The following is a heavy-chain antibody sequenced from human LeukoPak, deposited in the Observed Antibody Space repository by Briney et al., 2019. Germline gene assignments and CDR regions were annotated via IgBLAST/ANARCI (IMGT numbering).Heavy chain of an antibody. V-gene: IGHV4-39*07. CDR3: ARVPPTGTTVRLYYYYYYMDV. J-gene: IGHJ6*03. D-gene: IGHD1-1*01. CDR1: GGSIRSTSYY. Sequence: SETLSLTCTVSGGSIRSTSYYWGCIRQPPGKGLEWIGSIYYTGSTYYNPSLKSRVTISVDTSKNQFSLKLSSVTAADTAVYYCARVPPTGTTVRLYYYYYYMDVWGKGTTVTVSS. CDR2: IYYTGST.